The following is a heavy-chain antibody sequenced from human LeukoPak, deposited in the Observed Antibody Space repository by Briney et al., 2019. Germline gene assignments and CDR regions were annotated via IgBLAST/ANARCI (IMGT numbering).Heavy chain of an antibody. Sequence: ASVKVSCKASGYTFTSYGISWVRQAPGQGLEWMGWISAHNGNTNYAQKLQGRVTMTTDTSTSTAYMEVRSLRSDDTAVYYCARSRINTYYYDSSGPGAFDIWGQGTMVTVSS. V-gene: IGHV1-18*01. D-gene: IGHD3-22*01. CDR3: ARSRINTYYYDSSGPGAFDI. J-gene: IGHJ3*02. CDR2: ISAHNGNT. CDR1: GYTFTSYG.